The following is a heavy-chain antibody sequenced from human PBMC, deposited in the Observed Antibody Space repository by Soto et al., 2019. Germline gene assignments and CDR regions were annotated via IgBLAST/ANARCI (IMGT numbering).Heavy chain of an antibody. CDR2: IYYSGST. V-gene: IGHV4-59*01. CDR3: ARADPDYYYYGMDV. CDR1: GGSFSSYY. J-gene: IGHJ6*02. Sequence: SETLYLTCTVSGGSFSSYYWSWIRQPPGKGLEWIGYIYYSGSTNYNPSLKSRVTISVDTSKNQFSLKLSSVTAADTAVYYWARADPDYYYYGMDVWGQGTTVTVSS.